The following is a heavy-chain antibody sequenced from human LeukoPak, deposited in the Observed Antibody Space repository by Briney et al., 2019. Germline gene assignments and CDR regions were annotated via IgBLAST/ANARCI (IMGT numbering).Heavy chain of an antibody. J-gene: IGHJ4*02. CDR3: ATDRYSSGWSPN. CDR2: IIPIFGTA. Sequence: SVKVSCKASGGTLSSYAISWLRQAPGQGLEWMGGIIPIFGTANYAQKFQGRVTITADKSTSTAYMELSSLRSEDTAVYYCATDRYSSGWSPNWGQGTLVTVSS. V-gene: IGHV1-69*06. CDR1: GGTLSSYA. D-gene: IGHD6-19*01.